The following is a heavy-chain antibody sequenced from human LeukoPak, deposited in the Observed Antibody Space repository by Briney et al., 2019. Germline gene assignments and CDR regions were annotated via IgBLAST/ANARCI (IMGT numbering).Heavy chain of an antibody. CDR2: IKQDGSEK. Sequence: GGSLRLSCAASGFTFSSYWMGWVRQAPGKGLEWVANIKQDGSEKYYVDSVKGRFTISRDNAKNSLYLQMNSLRAEDTAVYYCARDQKARITIFGVVPYYYYGMDVWGQGTTVTVSS. J-gene: IGHJ6*02. CDR1: GFTFSSYW. D-gene: IGHD3-3*01. CDR3: ARDQKARITIFGVVPYYYYGMDV. V-gene: IGHV3-7*01.